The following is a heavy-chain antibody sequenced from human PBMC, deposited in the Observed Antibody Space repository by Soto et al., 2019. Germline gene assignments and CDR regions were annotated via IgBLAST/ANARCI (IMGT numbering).Heavy chain of an antibody. J-gene: IGHJ4*02. V-gene: IGHV1-46*01. CDR2: INPSGGAT. Sequence: GASVKVSCKTSGYSFITFYMHWVRQAPGQGLEWMGIINPSGGATSYTHKFQGRVTMTRDTSTTTVYMELSGLRSEDTAIYYCAGGYFDQWGQGTLFTVSS. CDR1: GYSFITFY. CDR3: AGGYFDQ.